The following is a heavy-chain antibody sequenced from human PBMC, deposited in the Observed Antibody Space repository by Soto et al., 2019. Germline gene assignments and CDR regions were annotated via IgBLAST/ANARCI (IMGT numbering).Heavy chain of an antibody. D-gene: IGHD2-2*01. V-gene: IGHV1-69*01. CDR1: GGTFSSYA. CDR3: ARSQGSSTSLEIYYYYYYGMDV. Sequence: QVQLVQSGAEVKMPGSSVKVSCKASGGTFSSYAISWVRQAPGQGLEWMGGIIPISGTANYAQKFQCRVTITADESTSTAYMELSSLRSEDTAVYYCARSQGSSTSLEIYYYYYYGMDVWGQGTTVTVSS. J-gene: IGHJ6*02. CDR2: IIPISGTA.